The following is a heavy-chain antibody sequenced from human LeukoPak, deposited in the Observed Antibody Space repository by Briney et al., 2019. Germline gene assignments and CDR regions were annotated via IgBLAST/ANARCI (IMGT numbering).Heavy chain of an antibody. J-gene: IGHJ6*04. CDR1: EFSFRSNY. CDR3: TELGITMIGGV. Sequence: GGSLRLSCAASEFSFRSNYMTWVRQAPGKGLEWVPLIYSGGSTYYADSVKGRFTISRDNAKNSLYLQMNSLRAEDTAVYYCTELGITMIGGVWGKGTTVTISS. V-gene: IGHV3-66*01. D-gene: IGHD3-10*02. CDR2: IYSGGST.